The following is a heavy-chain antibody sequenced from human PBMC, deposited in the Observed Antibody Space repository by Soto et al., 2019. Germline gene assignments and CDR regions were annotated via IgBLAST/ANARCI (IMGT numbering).Heavy chain of an antibody. CDR2: IYYSGST. CDR1: GGSIISSSYY. J-gene: IGHJ5*02. D-gene: IGHD4-17*01. Sequence: SETLSLTCTVSGGSIISSSYYWVWIRQPPGKGLEWIGSIYYSGSTYYNPSLKSRVTISVDTSKNQFSLKLSSVTAADTAVYYCASLRGDYVGANWFDPWGQGTLVTVSS. CDR3: ASLRGDYVGANWFDP. V-gene: IGHV4-39*01.